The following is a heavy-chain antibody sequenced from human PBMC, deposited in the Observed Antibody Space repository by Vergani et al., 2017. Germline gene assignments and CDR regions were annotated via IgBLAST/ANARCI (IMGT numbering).Heavy chain of an antibody. CDR3: ARGGGEWLLTAYYSYDREV. CDR1: GGSISSYY. J-gene: IGHJ6*03. D-gene: IGHD3-3*01. Sequence: QVQLQQWGAGLLKPSETLSLTCTVSGGSISSYYWSWIRQPPGKGLEWIGYIYYSGSTNYNPSLKSRVTISVDTSKNQFSLKLSSVTAADTAVYYCARGGGEWLLTAYYSYDREVGGKGTTVSVS. V-gene: IGHV4-59*01. CDR2: IYYSGST.